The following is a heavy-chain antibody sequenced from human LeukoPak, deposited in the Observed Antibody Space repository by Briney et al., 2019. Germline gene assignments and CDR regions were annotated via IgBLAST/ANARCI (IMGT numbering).Heavy chain of an antibody. J-gene: IGHJ4*02. CDR1: GFTFSSFG. D-gene: IGHD3-10*01. CDR2: ISGSGGST. CDR3: AKGSGNGYGSGPFDY. V-gene: IGHV3-23*01. Sequence: GGTLRLSCAASGFTFSSFGMSWVRQAPGKGLEWVSAISGSGGSTYSADSVKGRLTISRDNSKNTVSLQMSSLRAEDTALYYCAKGSGNGYGSGPFDYWGQGTLVTVSS.